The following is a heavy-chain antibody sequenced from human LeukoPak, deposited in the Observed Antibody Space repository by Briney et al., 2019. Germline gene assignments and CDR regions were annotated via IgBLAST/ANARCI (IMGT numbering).Heavy chain of an antibody. D-gene: IGHD3-10*01. CDR2: ISYSGST. CDR3: ARRAAYGSGSYFDF. CDR1: GGSISSGTYY. Sequence: SETLSLTCAVSGGSISSGTYYWAWIRQPPGKGPEWIETISYSGSTYYNPSLKSRVTISVDKSKNQFSLRLSSVTAADTAVYYCARRAAYGSGSYFDFWGQGTLVTVSS. J-gene: IGHJ4*02. V-gene: IGHV4-39*01.